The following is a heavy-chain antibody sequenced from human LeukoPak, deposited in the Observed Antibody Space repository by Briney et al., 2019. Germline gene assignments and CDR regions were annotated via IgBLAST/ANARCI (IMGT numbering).Heavy chain of an antibody. Sequence: ASVKVSCKSSGFTFTDHYIHWVRQGPGQGLEWMGYIGPHSTFTSSPQEFQGRVTMTRDASMSTAYMELTRLTSDDTAVYYCVREGEGPLSKDFDYWGQGTLITVSS. CDR2: IGPHSTFT. V-gene: IGHV1-2*02. CDR1: GFTFTDHY. J-gene: IGHJ4*02. CDR3: VREGEGPLSKDFDY. D-gene: IGHD2/OR15-2a*01.